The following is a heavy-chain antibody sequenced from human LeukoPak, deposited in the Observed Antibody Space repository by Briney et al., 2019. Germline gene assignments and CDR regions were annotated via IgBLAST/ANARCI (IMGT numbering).Heavy chain of an antibody. D-gene: IGHD4-17*01. CDR3: ARGTPYGDYFDY. CDR1: GGSISSYY. V-gene: IGHV4-59*01. Sequence: PSETLSLTCTVSGGSISSYYWSWIRQPPGKGLEWIRYIYYSGSTNYNPSLKSRVTISVDTSKNQFSLKLSSVTAADTAVYYCARGTPYGDYFDYWGQGTLVTVSS. J-gene: IGHJ4*02. CDR2: IYYSGST.